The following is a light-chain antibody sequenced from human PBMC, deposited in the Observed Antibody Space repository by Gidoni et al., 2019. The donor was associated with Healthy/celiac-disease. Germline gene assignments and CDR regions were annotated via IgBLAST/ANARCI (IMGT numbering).Light chain of an antibody. J-gene: IGKJ2*01. CDR3: QQYNSYPYT. V-gene: IGKV1-5*01. CDR1: QSISSW. Sequence: DIQMTQSPSTLSASVGDRVTITCRDSQSISSWLAWYQQKPGKAPKLLIYDASSLESGVPSRFSGSGSVTEFTLTISSLQPDDFATYYCQQYNSYPYTFGQGTKLEIK. CDR2: DAS.